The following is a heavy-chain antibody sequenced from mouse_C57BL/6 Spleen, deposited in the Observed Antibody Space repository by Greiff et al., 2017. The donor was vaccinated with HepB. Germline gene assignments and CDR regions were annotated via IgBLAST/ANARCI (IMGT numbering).Heavy chain of an antibody. CDR3: ARFKGYAYFDY. D-gene: IGHD3-1*01. CDR1: GYTFTSYW. V-gene: IGHV1-52*01. CDR2: IDPSDSET. Sequence: VQLQQPGAELVRPGSSVKLSCKASGYTFTSYWMHWVKQRPIQGLEWIGNIDPSDSETHYNQKFKDKATLTVDKSSSTAYMQLSSLTSEDSAVYYCARFKGYAYFDYWGQGTTLTVSS. J-gene: IGHJ2*01.